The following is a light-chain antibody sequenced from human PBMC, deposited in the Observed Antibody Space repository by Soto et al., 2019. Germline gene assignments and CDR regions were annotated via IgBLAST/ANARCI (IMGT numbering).Light chain of an antibody. J-gene: IGLJ1*01. Sequence: QSVLTQEPSASGTAGQGVTISCSESDSNIGSNSVYWYQHLPKTAPKLLIYYNNQRPSGVPDRFSGSRSGTSASLAISGIRFEDEADYYCAAWDDSRRACVFGTGTKVTVL. V-gene: IGLV1-47*02. CDR1: DSNIGSNS. CDR3: AAWDDSRRACV. CDR2: YNN.